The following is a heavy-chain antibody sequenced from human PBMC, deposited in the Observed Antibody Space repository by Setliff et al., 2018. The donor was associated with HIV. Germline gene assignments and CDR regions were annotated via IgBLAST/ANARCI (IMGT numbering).Heavy chain of an antibody. CDR3: ARNPRIAVAGTDYYYYMDV. J-gene: IGHJ6*03. V-gene: IGHV1-46*01. D-gene: IGHD6-19*01. CDR2: INPSGGST. CDR1: GYTFTSYY. Sequence: ASVKVSCKASGYTFTSYYMHWVRQAPGQGLEWMGIINPSGGSTSYAQKSQGRVTMTRDTSTSTVYMELSSLRSEDTAVYYCARNPRIAVAGTDYYYYMDVWGKGTTVTVSS.